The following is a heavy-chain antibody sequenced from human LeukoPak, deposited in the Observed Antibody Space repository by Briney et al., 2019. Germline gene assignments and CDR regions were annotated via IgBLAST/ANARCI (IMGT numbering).Heavy chain of an antibody. D-gene: IGHD5-12*01. Sequence: PSETLSLTCAVYGGSFSGYYWSWVRQPPGKGLEWIGEINHSGSTNYNPSLKSRVTISVDTSKNQFSLKLSSVTAADTAVYYCAREIGDIVATIGFDYWGQGTLVTVSS. CDR1: GGSFSGYY. CDR3: AREIGDIVATIGFDY. J-gene: IGHJ4*02. CDR2: INHSGST. V-gene: IGHV4-34*01.